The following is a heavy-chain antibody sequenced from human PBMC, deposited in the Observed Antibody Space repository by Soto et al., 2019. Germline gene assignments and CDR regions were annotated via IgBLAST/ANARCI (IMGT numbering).Heavy chain of an antibody. D-gene: IGHD3-22*01. CDR1: GYTFTSYY. Sequence: ASVKVSCKASGYTFTSYYMHWVRQAPGQGLEWMGIINPSGGSTSYAQKFQGRVTMTRDTSTSTVYMELSSLRSEDTAVYYCARXYYYDSSGYYSGYGMDVWGQGTTVTVSS. CDR2: INPSGGST. J-gene: IGHJ6*02. CDR3: ARXYYYDSSGYYSGYGMDV. V-gene: IGHV1-46*01.